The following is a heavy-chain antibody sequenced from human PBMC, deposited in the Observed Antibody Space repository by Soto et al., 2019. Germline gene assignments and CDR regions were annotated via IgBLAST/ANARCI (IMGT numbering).Heavy chain of an antibody. J-gene: IGHJ6*02. D-gene: IGHD3-16*01. CDR2: IYPGDSDT. CDR3: ARHLRSYDFFQYSYGIDV. Sequence: GESLKISCRGSGYNYNLHWISWVRQKPGRGLEWMGIIYPGDSDTRYNPSFQGQVTISVDKSINTAYLQWDSLEASDTATYYCARHLRSYDFFQYSYGIDVSCQGSMVTVSS. CDR1: GYNYNLHW. V-gene: IGHV5-51*01.